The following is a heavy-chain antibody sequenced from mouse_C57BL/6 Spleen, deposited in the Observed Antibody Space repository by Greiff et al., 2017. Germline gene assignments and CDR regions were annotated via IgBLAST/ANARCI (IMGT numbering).Heavy chain of an antibody. V-gene: IGHV10-3*01. CDR1: GFTFNTYA. D-gene: IGHD1-1*01. J-gene: IGHJ4*01. CDR3: VRGTTVVAGGAMDY. Sequence: DVHLVESGGGLVQPKGSLKLSCAASGFTFNTYAMHWVRQAPGKGLEWVARIRSKSSNYATYYADSVKDRFTISRDDSQSMLYLQMNNLKTEDTAMYYCVRGTTVVAGGAMDYWGQGTSVTVSS. CDR2: IRSKSSNYAT.